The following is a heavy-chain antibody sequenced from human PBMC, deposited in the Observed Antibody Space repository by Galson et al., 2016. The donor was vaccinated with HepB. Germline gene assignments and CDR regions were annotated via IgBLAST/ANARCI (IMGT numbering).Heavy chain of an antibody. V-gene: IGHV3-66*02. D-gene: IGHD6-25*01. CDR3: ARDSGYNEHGGFDN. CDR1: GFIVSSTY. J-gene: IGHJ4*02. CDR2: IFSGGTT. Sequence: SLRLSCAASGFIVSSTYMSWVRQAPGKGLESVSVIFSGGTTFYADSVMGRFTISRDNSRNTLFLQMSSLRVEDTAVYYCARDSGYNEHGGFDNWGRGTLVTVSS.